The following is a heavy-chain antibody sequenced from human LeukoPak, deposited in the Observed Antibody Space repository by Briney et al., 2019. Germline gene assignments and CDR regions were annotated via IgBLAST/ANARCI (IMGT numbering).Heavy chain of an antibody. J-gene: IGHJ3*02. CDR2: ISSSSYI. CDR1: GFTFSSYS. Sequence: PGGSLRLSCAASGFTFSSYSMNWVRQAPGKGLEWVSSISSSSYIYYADSVKGRFTISRDNAKNSLYLQMKSLRAEDTAVYYCASGDVLMVYAIVSISAFDIWGQGTMVTVSS. V-gene: IGHV3-21*01. CDR3: ASGDVLMVYAIVSISAFDI. D-gene: IGHD2-8*01.